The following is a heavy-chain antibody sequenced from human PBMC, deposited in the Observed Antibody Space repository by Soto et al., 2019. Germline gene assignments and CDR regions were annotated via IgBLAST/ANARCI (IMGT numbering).Heavy chain of an antibody. D-gene: IGHD6-13*01. CDR2: ISGSGDYT. CDR1: GFTFRNNG. V-gene: IGHV3-23*01. CDR3: AREVIADYFDY. J-gene: IGHJ4*02. Sequence: GGSLRLSCAASGFTFRNNGMDWVRQTPGKGLEWVSGISGSGDYTYFADSVKGRFTISRDNSKNMLYLHMNNVRAEDTAVYFCAREVIADYFDYWGQGTLVTVSS.